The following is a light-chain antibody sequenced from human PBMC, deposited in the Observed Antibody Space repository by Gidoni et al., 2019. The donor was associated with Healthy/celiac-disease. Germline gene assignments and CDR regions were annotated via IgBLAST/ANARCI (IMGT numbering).Light chain of an antibody. Sequence: EIGLTQSPATLSLSPGESATLSCRDSQSVSSYLAWYQEKPGQAPRLRIYDASNRATGIPARFSGSGSGTDFTLTISSLGPEDFAVYYCQQRSNWSGLTFGGGTKVEIK. V-gene: IGKV3-11*01. CDR1: QSVSSY. CDR3: QQRSNWSGLT. CDR2: DAS. J-gene: IGKJ4*01.